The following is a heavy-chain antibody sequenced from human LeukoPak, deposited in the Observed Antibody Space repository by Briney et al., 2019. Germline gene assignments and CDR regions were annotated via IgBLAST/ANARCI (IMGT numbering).Heavy chain of an antibody. CDR1: GYTFTGYY. CDR3: ASSVLGPGVIFYYYYGMDV. Sequence: ASVTVSCKASGYTFTGYYIHWVRQAPGQGLEWMGWINPYSGGTNYAQNFQGRVTITRDTSISTAYMELSRLRSEHTAVYYCASSVLGPGVIFYYYYGMDVGGGGTTVSVPS. CDR2: INPYSGGT. J-gene: IGHJ6*04. D-gene: IGHD3-10*01. V-gene: IGHV1-2*02.